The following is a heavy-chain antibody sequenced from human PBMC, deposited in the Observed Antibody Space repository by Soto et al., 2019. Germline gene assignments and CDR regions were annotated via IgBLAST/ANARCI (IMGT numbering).Heavy chain of an antibody. Sequence: EVQLVESGGGLVQPGGSLRLACAASGFTFSSYSMNWVRQAPGKGLEWGSYISSSSSTIYYADSVKGRFTIYRDNAKNSLYLQMNSLRAEDTAVYYCARHPERIAEIGWFAPWGQGTLVTVSS. J-gene: IGHJ5*02. V-gene: IGHV3-48*01. CDR3: ARHPERIAEIGWFAP. D-gene: IGHD6-13*01. CDR2: ISSSSSTI. CDR1: GFTFSSYS.